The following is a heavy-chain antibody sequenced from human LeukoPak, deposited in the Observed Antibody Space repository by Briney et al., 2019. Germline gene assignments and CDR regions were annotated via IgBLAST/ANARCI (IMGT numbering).Heavy chain of an antibody. J-gene: IGHJ6*02. V-gene: IGHV4-31*03. CDR3: ARATTDRRWYTGNYYYYYGMDV. D-gene: IGHD4-23*01. Sequence: PSETLSLTCTVSGGSINSGDYFWSWIRQHPGKGLEWIGYIYYSESTHYNPSLKTRITISVDTSKNEFSLKLSSVTAADTAVYYCARATTDRRWYTGNYYYYYGMDVWGQGTTVTVSS. CDR2: IYYSEST. CDR1: GGSINSGDYF.